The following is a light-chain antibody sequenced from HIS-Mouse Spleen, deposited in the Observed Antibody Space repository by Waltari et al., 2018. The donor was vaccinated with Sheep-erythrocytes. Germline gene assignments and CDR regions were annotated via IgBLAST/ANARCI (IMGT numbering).Light chain of an antibody. CDR1: QSISSY. Sequence: DIQMTQSPSSLSASVGDRVTITCRASQSISSYLNWYQQKPGKAPKLLIYAASRLQSGVPSMFSGSGSGTDVTLTISSLQPEDFATYYCQQSYSTPYTFGQGTKLEIK. CDR2: AAS. V-gene: IGKV1-39*01. CDR3: QQSYSTPYT. J-gene: IGKJ2*01.